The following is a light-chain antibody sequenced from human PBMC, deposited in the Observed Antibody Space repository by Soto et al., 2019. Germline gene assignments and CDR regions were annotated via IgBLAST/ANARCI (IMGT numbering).Light chain of an antibody. Sequence: DLQMTQSPSSLSASVGDRVTITCRASESIARHLNWYQQKPGRAPNLLIYAASSLQNGVPSRFRGGGSGTDFTLTISNLQPEDFATYYCQQTYSTLSTTFGQGTRLEIK. CDR3: QQTYSTLSTT. J-gene: IGKJ5*01. CDR1: ESIARH. CDR2: AAS. V-gene: IGKV1-39*01.